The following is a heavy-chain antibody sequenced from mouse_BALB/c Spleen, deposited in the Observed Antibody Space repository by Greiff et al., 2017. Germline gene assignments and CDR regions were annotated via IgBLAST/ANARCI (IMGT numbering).Heavy chain of an antibody. Sequence: EVKLMESGGGLVKPGGSLKLSCAASGFTFSSYTMSWVRQTPEKRLEWVATISSGGSYTYYPDSVKGRFTISRDNAKNTLYLQMSSLKSEDTAMYYCTRNWDDGAWFAYWGQGTLVTVSA. D-gene: IGHD4-1*01. V-gene: IGHV5-6-4*01. CDR2: ISSGGSYT. CDR1: GFTFSSYT. J-gene: IGHJ3*01. CDR3: TRNWDDGAWFAY.